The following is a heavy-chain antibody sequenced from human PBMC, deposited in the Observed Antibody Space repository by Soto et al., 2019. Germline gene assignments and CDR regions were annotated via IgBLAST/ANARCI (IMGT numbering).Heavy chain of an antibody. Sequence: SETLSLTCTVSGGSISSGGYYWSWIRQPPGKGLGWIGYIYYSGSTYYNPSLKSRVTISVDTSKNQFSLKLSSVTAADTAVYYCARDFLEGDYDILTGYRPLGYWGQGTLVTVSS. J-gene: IGHJ4*02. D-gene: IGHD3-9*01. CDR1: GGSISSGGYY. CDR3: ARDFLEGDYDILTGYRPLGY. V-gene: IGHV4-31*03. CDR2: IYYSGST.